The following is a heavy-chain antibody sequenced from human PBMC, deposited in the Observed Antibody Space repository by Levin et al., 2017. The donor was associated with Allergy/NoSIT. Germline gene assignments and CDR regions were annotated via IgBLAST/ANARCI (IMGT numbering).Heavy chain of an antibody. CDR2: IKEDGSEK. Sequence: GSLRLPCAASGFTFSRFWMTWVRQAPGKGLEWGAKIKEDGSEKYYVDSVKGRFTISRDNAKNSLYLQMNSLRADDTAVYYCAVGGGYFEHWGQGTPVIVSS. V-gene: IGHV3-7*02. CDR3: AVGGGYFEH. J-gene: IGHJ1*01. D-gene: IGHD3-10*01. CDR1: GFTFSRFW.